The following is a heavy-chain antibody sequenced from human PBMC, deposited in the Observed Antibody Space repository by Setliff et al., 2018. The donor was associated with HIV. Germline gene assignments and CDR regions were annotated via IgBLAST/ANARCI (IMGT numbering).Heavy chain of an antibody. D-gene: IGHD4-17*01. Sequence: PSETLSLTCTVSGYPISSGYYWGWIRQPPGKGLEWIGSIHYSGGTNFNPSLKSRVTISVDTSKNQFSLRLTSVTAADTAVYYCARQLTTLDYFDYWGQGTLVTVSS. CDR2: IHYSGGT. J-gene: IGHJ4*02. CDR3: ARQLTTLDYFDY. CDR1: GYPISSGYY. V-gene: IGHV4-38-2*02.